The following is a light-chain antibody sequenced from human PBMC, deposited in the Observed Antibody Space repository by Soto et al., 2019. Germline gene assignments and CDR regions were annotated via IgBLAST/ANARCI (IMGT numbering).Light chain of an antibody. Sequence: EIVLTQSPGTLSLSPGDRATLSCRASQSVSFSYLAWYQQKPGQAPRLLIYGASSRATGIPDRFSGSESGTDFTLTISTQEPEDFAVDYCQQYGSSPRTFGGGTKVEIK. V-gene: IGKV3-20*01. CDR2: GAS. J-gene: IGKJ4*01. CDR3: QQYGSSPRT. CDR1: QSVSFSY.